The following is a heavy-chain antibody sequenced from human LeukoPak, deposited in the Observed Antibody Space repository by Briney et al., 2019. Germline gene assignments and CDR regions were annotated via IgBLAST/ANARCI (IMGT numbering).Heavy chain of an antibody. CDR1: GGSISSSSYY. Sequence: PSETLSLTCTVSGGSISSSSYYWGWIRQPPGKGLEWIGSIYYSGSTYYNPSLKSRVTISVDTSKNQFSLKLSSVTAADTAVYYCARDHSGYHFDYWGQGTLVTVSS. J-gene: IGHJ4*02. V-gene: IGHV4-39*07. D-gene: IGHD3-22*01. CDR3: ARDHSGYHFDY. CDR2: IYYSGST.